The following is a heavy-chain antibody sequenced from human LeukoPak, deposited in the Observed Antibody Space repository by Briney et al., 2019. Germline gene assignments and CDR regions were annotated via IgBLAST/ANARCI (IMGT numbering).Heavy chain of an antibody. J-gene: IGHJ4*02. D-gene: IGHD3-16*02. CDR3: ARDLTHLRLGGLSQPRY. V-gene: IGHV1-18*01. CDR2: ISAYNGNT. Sequence: ASVKVSCKASGYTFTSYGISWVRQAPGQGLEWMGWISAYNGNTNYAQKLQGRVTMTTDTSTSTAYMELRSLRSDDTAVYYCARDLTHLRLGGLSQPRYWGQGTLVTVSS. CDR1: GYTFTSYG.